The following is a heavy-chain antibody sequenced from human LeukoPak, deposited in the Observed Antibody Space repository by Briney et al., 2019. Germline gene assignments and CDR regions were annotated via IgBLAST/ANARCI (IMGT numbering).Heavy chain of an antibody. D-gene: IGHD2/OR15-2a*01. CDR1: GDTFSSYG. CDR3: ASRPYGTTRAFDP. J-gene: IGHJ5*02. V-gene: IGHV1-69*04. CDR2: IIPILNIA. Sequence: GASVKVSCKASGDTFSSYGISWVRQAPGQGLEWMGRIIPILNIANYAQKFQGRVTITADKSTSTAYMELTSLRYEDTAVYYCASRPYGTTRAFDPWGQGTLVTVSS.